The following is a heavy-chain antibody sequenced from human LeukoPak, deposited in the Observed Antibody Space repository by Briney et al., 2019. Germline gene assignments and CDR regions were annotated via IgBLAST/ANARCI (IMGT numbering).Heavy chain of an antibody. CDR1: GFSFGDYT. D-gene: IGHD1-26*01. V-gene: IGHV3-49*01. CDR3: ARQAWEPDF. CDR2: IRKKAHGGTA. J-gene: IGHJ4*02. Sequence: GGSLRLSCRTSGFSFGDYTISWFRQAPGKGLEWVGFIRKKAHGGTAEYVASVRGRFTISRDGSESIAYLQMNSLKTEDTAVYYCARQAWEPDFWGQGTLVTVSS.